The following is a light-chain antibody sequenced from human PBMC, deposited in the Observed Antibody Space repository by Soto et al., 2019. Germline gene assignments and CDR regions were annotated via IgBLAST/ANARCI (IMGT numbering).Light chain of an antibody. CDR2: EVS. Sequence: QSVLTQPASVSGYPVQSSTISCTGTSSDVGGYNYVSWDQQHSGKAPKLMIYEVSNRPSGVSNRFSGSKSGNTASLTISGRQADEEADYYCSSYTSSSPYVCGTGTTLTVL. CDR1: SSDVGGYNY. CDR3: SSYTSSSPYV. J-gene: IGLJ1*01. V-gene: IGLV2-14*01.